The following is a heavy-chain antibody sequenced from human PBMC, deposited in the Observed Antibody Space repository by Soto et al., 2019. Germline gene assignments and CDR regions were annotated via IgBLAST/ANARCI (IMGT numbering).Heavy chain of an antibody. V-gene: IGHV4-4*07. Sequence: SETLSLTCTVSGGSITDYSWVWIRQPAGKGLEWIGRIFSSGSTNYNPSLKGRITMSLDTSKNQFSLKLNSATATDTAVYFCARDQGVVVTADNWFDPWGQGTLVTVSS. CDR2: IFSSGST. CDR1: GGSITDYS. CDR3: ARDQGVVVTADNWFDP. D-gene: IGHD2-21*02. J-gene: IGHJ5*02.